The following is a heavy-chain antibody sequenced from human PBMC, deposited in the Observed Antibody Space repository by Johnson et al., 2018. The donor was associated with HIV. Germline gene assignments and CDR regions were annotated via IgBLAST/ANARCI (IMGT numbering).Heavy chain of an antibody. CDR2: INYNGGST. Sequence: EVHLVESGGGVVRPGGSLRLSCSASGFNVDDDALSWVRQVPGKGLEWVSGINYNGGSTDYADSVRDRFSISRDNAKNSVYLQMDRLRGEDTAMYYCARAKDAAYPYDAFDVWGHGTMVIVSA. V-gene: IGHV3-20*04. J-gene: IGHJ3*01. CDR1: GFNVDDDA. CDR3: ARAKDAAYPYDAFDV. D-gene: IGHD2-15*01.